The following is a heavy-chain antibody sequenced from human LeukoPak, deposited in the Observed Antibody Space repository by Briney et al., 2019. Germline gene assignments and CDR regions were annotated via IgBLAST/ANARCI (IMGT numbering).Heavy chain of an antibody. CDR1: GYSFTSYW. CDR2: IYPGDSDT. D-gene: IGHD1-20*01. Sequence: GESLKISCKGSGYSFTSYWIGWVRQMPGKGLEWMGIIYPGDSDTRYSPSFQGQVTISADKSISTAYLQWSSLKASDTAMYYCARHPDNPLTVYGMDVWGQGTTVTVS. J-gene: IGHJ6*02. CDR3: ARHPDNPLTVYGMDV. V-gene: IGHV5-51*01.